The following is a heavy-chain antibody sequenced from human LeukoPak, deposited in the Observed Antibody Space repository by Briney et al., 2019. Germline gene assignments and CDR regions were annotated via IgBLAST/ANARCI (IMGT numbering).Heavy chain of an antibody. V-gene: IGHV3-72*01. CDR3: TSALLRYSSSLRY. Sequence: GSLRLACAASGFTFSDLYMDWVRQAPGKGLGWGGSIKNKAKRDNTEYAESVKGRFTISRDHSKNLLHLQMNSLKTEDTAVYYCTSALLRYSSSLRYWGQGALVTVSS. CDR2: IKNKAKRDNT. J-gene: IGHJ4*02. D-gene: IGHD5-18*01. CDR1: GFTFSDLY.